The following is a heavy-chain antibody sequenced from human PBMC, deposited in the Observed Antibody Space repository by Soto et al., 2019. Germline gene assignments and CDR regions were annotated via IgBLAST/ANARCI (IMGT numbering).Heavy chain of an antibody. D-gene: IGHD3-10*01. V-gene: IGHV3-21*01. J-gene: IGHJ6*02. CDR3: ARETYYYGSGSYYRSLYYYYYGMDV. Sequence: PGGSLRLSCAASGFTFSSYSMNWVRQAPGKGLEWVSSISSSSSYIYYADSVKGRFTISRDNAKNSLYLQMNSLRAEDRAVYYCARETYYYGSGSYYRSLYYYYYGMDVWGQGTTVTVSS. CDR2: ISSSSSYI. CDR1: GFTFSSYS.